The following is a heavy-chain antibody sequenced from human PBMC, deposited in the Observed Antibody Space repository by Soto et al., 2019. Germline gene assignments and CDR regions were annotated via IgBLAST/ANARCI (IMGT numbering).Heavy chain of an antibody. D-gene: IGHD3-9*01. CDR1: GGSISSYY. Sequence: SETLSLTCTVSGGSISSYYWSWIRQPPGKGLEWIGYIYYSGSTNYNPSLKSRVTISVDTSKNQFSLKLSSVTAADTALYYWARSGNFRDLIMEVWGKGTTVTVTS. CDR3: ARSGNFRDLIMEV. CDR2: IYYSGST. V-gene: IGHV4-59*08. J-gene: IGHJ6*04.